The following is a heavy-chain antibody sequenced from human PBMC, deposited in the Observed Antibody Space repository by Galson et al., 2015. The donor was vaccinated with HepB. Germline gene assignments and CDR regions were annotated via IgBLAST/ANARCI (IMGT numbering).Heavy chain of an antibody. J-gene: IGHJ4*02. CDR2: ISGSGGST. D-gene: IGHD6-13*01. CDR3: AKVRYSSSWRHFDY. Sequence: SLRLSCAASGFTFSSYAMSWVRQAPGKGLEWVSAISGSGGSTYYADSVKGRFTISRDNSKNTLYLQMNSLRAVDTAVYYCAKVRYSSSWRHFDYWGQGTLVTVSS. V-gene: IGHV3-23*01. CDR1: GFTFSSYA.